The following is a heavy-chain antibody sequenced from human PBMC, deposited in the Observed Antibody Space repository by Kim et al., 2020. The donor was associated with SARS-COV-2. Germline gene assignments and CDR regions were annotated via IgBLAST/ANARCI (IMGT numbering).Heavy chain of an antibody. CDR3: AILTGYYSYYGMDV. J-gene: IGHJ6*02. D-gene: IGHD3-9*01. CDR2: INHSGST. V-gene: IGHV4-34*01. CDR1: GGSFSGYY. Sequence: SETLSLTCAVYGGSFSGYYWSWIRQPPGKGLEWIGEINHSGSTNYNPSLKSRVTISVDTSKNQFSLKLSSVTAADTAVYYCAILTGYYSYYGMDVWGQGTTVTVSS.